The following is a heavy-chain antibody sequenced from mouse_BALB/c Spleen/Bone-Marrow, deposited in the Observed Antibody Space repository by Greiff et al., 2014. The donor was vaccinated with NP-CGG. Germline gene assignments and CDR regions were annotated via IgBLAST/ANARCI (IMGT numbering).Heavy chain of an antibody. Sequence: VHLVESGAELVRPGSSVKISCKASGYTFSNYWMNWMKQRPEQGLEWIGQIYPGDGDTNYIGKFTGKATLTADKSSSTAYMQLSSLTSEDSAVYFCASRGDYSYAMDYWGQGTSVTVSS. V-gene: IGHV1-80*01. CDR1: GYTFSNYW. CDR3: ASRGDYSYAMDY. J-gene: IGHJ4*01. D-gene: IGHD1-1*01. CDR2: IYPGDGDT.